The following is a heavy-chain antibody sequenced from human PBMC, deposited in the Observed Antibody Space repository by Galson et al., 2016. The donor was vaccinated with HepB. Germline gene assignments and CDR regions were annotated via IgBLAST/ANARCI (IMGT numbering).Heavy chain of an antibody. CDR2: IYYSGGT. Sequence: TLSLTCTVSGGSISSRGYYWSWIRQHPGKGLEWIGYIYYSGGTYYNPSLQSRLTISLDTSKNHFSLKLDSVTAADMAVYYCAGYEVVSFDYWGQGTLVTVSS. V-gene: IGHV4-31*03. CDR1: GGSISSRGYY. J-gene: IGHJ4*02. D-gene: IGHD2-15*01. CDR3: AGYEVVSFDY.